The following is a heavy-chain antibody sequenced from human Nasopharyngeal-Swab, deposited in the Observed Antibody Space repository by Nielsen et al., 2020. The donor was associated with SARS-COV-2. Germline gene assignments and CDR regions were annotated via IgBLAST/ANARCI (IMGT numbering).Heavy chain of an antibody. CDR2: IYYSGST. D-gene: IGHD3-3*01. CDR3: ARGGAEYYDFWSGYYVFDY. Sequence: WIRQPPRKGLEWIGYIYYSGSTNYNPSLKSRVTISVDTSKNQFSLKLSSVTAADTAVYYCARGGAEYYDFWSGYYVFDYWGQGTLVTVSS. J-gene: IGHJ4*02. V-gene: IGHV4-59*01.